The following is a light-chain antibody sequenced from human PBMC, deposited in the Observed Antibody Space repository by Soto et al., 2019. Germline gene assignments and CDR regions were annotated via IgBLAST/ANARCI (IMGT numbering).Light chain of an antibody. CDR2: AAS. V-gene: IGKV1-12*01. J-gene: IGKJ1*01. CDR3: QQGDSFPPN. Sequence: DIQMTQSPSSVSASVGDTVTITCRASQDISSWVAWYQQKAGKAPKLLISAASSLQRGVTTRFSGSGSGTDFTLIISGLQPEDFPTYFCQQGDSFPPNLGRETKVDSK. CDR1: QDISSW.